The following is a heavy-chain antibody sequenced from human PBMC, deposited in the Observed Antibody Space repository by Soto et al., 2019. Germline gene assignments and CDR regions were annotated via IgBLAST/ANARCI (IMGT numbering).Heavy chain of an antibody. Sequence: GGSLRLSCSASGFTFSRYAMHWVRQAPGKGLEYVSTISSNGGSTDYADSVKGRFTISRDNSKNSLYLQMNSLRAEDTAVYYCAREADYVNWFDPWGQGTLVTVSS. V-gene: IGHV3-64*04. CDR1: GFTFSRYA. CDR2: ISSNGGST. D-gene: IGHD4-17*01. J-gene: IGHJ5*02. CDR3: AREADYVNWFDP.